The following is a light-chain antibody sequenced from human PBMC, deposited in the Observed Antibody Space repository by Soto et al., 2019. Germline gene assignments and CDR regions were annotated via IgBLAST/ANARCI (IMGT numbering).Light chain of an antibody. V-gene: IGKV1-27*01. CDR3: QKYNSATRT. J-gene: IGKJ5*01. CDR2: AAS. Sequence: DIQMTQSPSSLSASVGDRVNITCRASQGISNYLAWYQKKPGKVPKLLIYAASTLQSGVPSRFSGSGSGTDFTLTISRLQTEDVATYYCQKYNSATRTFGQGTRLEIK. CDR1: QGISNY.